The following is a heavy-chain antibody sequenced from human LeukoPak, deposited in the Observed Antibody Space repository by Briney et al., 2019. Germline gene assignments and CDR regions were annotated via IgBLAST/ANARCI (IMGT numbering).Heavy chain of an antibody. CDR1: GFTFSSAW. Sequence: GGSLRLSCAASGFTFSSAWMTWVRQAPGKGLEWVGHIKNKTNGGTTDYAAPVKGRFIISRDDSKNTLYMKMNSLRTEDTAVYYCARGFCGSTNCYQGPFDFWGQGTLVTVSS. J-gene: IGHJ4*02. V-gene: IGHV3-15*01. CDR2: IKNKTNGGTT. D-gene: IGHD2-2*01. CDR3: ARGFCGSTNCYQGPFDF.